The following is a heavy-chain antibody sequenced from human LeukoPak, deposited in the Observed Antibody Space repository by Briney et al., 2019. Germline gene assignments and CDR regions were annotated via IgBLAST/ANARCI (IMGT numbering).Heavy chain of an antibody. CDR1: GFSLSTSGVG. D-gene: IGHD3/OR15-3a*01. CDR3: AHSPPAAREGLSFDP. J-gene: IGHJ5*02. CDR2: IYRDDDK. Sequence: SGPTLVKPTQTLTLTCTFSGFSLSTSGVGVGWIRQPPGKALEWLALIYRDDDKRYSPSLKSRLTITKDTSKNQVVLTMTNMDPVDTATYYCAHSPPAAREGLSFDPWGQGTLVTVSS. V-gene: IGHV2-5*02.